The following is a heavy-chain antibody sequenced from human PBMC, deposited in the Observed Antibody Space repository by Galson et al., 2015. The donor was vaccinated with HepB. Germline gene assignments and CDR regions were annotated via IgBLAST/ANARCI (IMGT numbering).Heavy chain of an antibody. CDR3: AHRILRYFPN. CDR2: LYWNGDK. D-gene: IGHD3-9*01. Sequence: PALVKPTQTLTLTCTFSGFSLSTSGVGVGWIRQPPGKALEWLALLYWNGDKRYSPSLKNRLTITTDTSKNQVVLTMTNMDPVDTATYYCAHRILRYFPNWGQGTLVTVSS. CDR1: GFSLSTSGVG. V-gene: IGHV2-5*01. J-gene: IGHJ4*02.